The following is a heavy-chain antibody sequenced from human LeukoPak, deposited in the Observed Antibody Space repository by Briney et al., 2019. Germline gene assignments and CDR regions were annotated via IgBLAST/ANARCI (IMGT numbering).Heavy chain of an antibody. CDR1: DFSFSNYA. V-gene: IGHV3-23*01. CDR3: ASGSYSTHYYYYYMDV. Sequence: GGSLRLSCAASDFSFSNYAMSWVRQAPGKGLEWVSAISGSGGSTYYADSVKGRFTISRDNSKNTLYLQMNSLRAEDTAVYYCASGSYSTHYYYYYMDVWGKGTTVTVSS. D-gene: IGHD1-26*01. CDR2: ISGSGGST. J-gene: IGHJ6*03.